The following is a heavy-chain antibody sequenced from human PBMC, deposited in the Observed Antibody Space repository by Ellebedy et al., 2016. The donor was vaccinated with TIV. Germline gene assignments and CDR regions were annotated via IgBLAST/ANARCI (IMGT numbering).Heavy chain of an antibody. CDR3: ARGGFGSWFDY. D-gene: IGHD6-13*01. J-gene: IGHJ4*02. Sequence: GGSLRLSCAASGFTFSSYAMHWVRQDPGKGLEWVAVISYDGSNKYYADSVKGRFTISRDNSKNTLYLQMNSLRAEDTAVYYCARGGFGSWFDYWGQGTLVTVSS. V-gene: IGHV3-30-3*01. CDR1: GFTFSSYA. CDR2: ISYDGSNK.